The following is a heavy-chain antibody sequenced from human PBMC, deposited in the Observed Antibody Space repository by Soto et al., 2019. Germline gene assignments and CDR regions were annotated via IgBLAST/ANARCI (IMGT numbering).Heavy chain of an antibody. V-gene: IGHV3-23*01. CDR3: AKRSSSSTFDY. D-gene: IGHD6-6*01. J-gene: IGHJ4*02. CDR1: GFTFSSYA. CDR2: ISGSDDST. Sequence: EVQLLESGGGLVQPGESLRLSCAASGFTFSSYAMSWVRQAPGQGLEWVSVISGSDDSTYYADSVKGRFTISRDNSKNTLYLQMKSLRAEDTAVYYCAKRSSSSTFDYRGQGTLVTVSS.